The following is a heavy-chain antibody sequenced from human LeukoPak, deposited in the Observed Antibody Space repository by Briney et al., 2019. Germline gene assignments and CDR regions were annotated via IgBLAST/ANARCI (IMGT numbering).Heavy chain of an antibody. J-gene: IGHJ4*02. Sequence: ASVEVSCKASGYAFTSYGIGWVRQAPGQGIEWMGWISAYNGNTNYAQKLQGRVTMTTDTSTSTAYMELRSLRSDDTAVYYCARDQVIVVSELDYWGQGTLVTVSS. CDR1: GYAFTSYG. D-gene: IGHD3-22*01. CDR2: ISAYNGNT. V-gene: IGHV1-18*01. CDR3: ARDQVIVVSELDY.